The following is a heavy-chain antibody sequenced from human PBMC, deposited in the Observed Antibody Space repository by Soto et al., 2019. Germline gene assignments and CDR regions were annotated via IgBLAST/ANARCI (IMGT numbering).Heavy chain of an antibody. Sequence: QAHLVQSAAEVPKLGASLKVSCNESGHSITRHYMHGVRQAHGQGLKWIGTIDPTGDRTNYAEKFQGRVTMTTDTSASPVYMEMSSLTSEDTAVEYCLRDKRWQDLGLWCDSWGQGSLVTVSS. J-gene: IGHJ5*01. CDR2: IDPTGDRT. V-gene: IGHV1-46*01. D-gene: IGHD3-16*01. CDR3: LRDKRWQDLGLWCDS. CDR1: GHSITRHY.